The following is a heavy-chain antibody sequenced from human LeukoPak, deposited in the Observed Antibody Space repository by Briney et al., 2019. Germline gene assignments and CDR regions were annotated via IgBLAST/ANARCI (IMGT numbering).Heavy chain of an antibody. CDR3: AKAPYYDILTGYYNAPYYYYMDV. D-gene: IGHD3-9*01. Sequence: GGSLRLSCAASGFTFSSYAMSWVRQAPGKGLEWVSAISGSGGSSYYADSVKGRFTISRDNSKNTLYLQMNSLRAEDTAVYYCAKAPYYDILTGYYNAPYYYYMDVWGKGTTVTVSS. CDR1: GFTFSSYA. CDR2: ISGSGGSS. V-gene: IGHV3-23*01. J-gene: IGHJ6*03.